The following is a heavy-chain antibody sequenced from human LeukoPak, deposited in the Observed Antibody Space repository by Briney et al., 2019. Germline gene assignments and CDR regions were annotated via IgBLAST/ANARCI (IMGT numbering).Heavy chain of an antibody. CDR2: ISGSGGST. Sequence: GSLRLSCAASGFTFSSYAMSWVRQAPGKGLEWVSAISGSGGSTYYADSVKGRFTISRDNSKNTLYLQMNSLSAEDTPVYYCATSYVPATADFDYWGQGTLVSVSS. CDR1: GFTFSSYA. D-gene: IGHD2-21*02. V-gene: IGHV3-23*01. J-gene: IGHJ4*02. CDR3: ATSYVPATADFDY.